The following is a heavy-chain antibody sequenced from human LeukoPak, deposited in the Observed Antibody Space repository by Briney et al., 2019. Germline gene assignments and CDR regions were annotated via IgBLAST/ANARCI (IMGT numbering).Heavy chain of an antibody. CDR1: GFTVSSNY. CDR3: AREGTGIHFDY. D-gene: IGHD1-1*01. Sequence: GGSLRLSCAASGFTVSSNYMSWVRQAPGKGLEWVADISHDGGSTYYADSVKGRFTISRDNSKNTLYLQMNSLRAEDTAVYYCAREGTGIHFDYWGQGTLVTVSS. V-gene: IGHV3-30-3*01. J-gene: IGHJ4*02. CDR2: ISHDGGST.